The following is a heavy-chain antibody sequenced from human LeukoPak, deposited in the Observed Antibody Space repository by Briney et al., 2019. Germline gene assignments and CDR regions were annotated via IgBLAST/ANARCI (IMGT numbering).Heavy chain of an antibody. J-gene: IGHJ4*02. CDR2: ISYDGSNK. D-gene: IGHD3-22*01. V-gene: IGHV3-30*18. CDR3: AKGIAEYYYDSSGLRYYFDY. Sequence: GGSLRLSCAASGFTLSSYGMHWVRQAPGKGLEWVAVISYDGSNKYYADSVKGRFTISRDNSKNTLYLQMNSLRAEDTAVYYCAKGIAEYYYDSSGLRYYFDYWGQGTLVTVSS. CDR1: GFTLSSYG.